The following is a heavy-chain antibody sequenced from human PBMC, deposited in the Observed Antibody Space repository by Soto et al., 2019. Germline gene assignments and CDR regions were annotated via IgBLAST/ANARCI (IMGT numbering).Heavy chain of an antibody. CDR2: IYYNGAT. J-gene: IGHJ6*02. CDR1: GGSISSGGYY. V-gene: IGHV4-31*03. Sequence: QVQLQESGPGLVKPSQTLSLTCTVSGGSISSGGYYWSWIRQHPGKGLEWIGYIYYNGATYYNPSLKGRVTISVDTSKNQFSLKLSSVTAADTAVYYCARGGLGYCSGGSCYSAELSRYYYGMDVWGQGTTVTVSS. D-gene: IGHD2-15*01. CDR3: ARGGLGYCSGGSCYSAELSRYYYGMDV.